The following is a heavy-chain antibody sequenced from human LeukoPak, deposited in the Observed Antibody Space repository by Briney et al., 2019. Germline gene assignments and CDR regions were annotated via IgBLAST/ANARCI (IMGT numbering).Heavy chain of an antibody. V-gene: IGHV4-31*03. Sequence: SETLSLTCTVSGGSISSGGYYWSWIRQHSGKGLEWIGYIYYSGSTYYNPSLKSRVTISVDTSKNQFSLKLSSVTAADTAVYYCARGGKDIVVVPAAYNWFDPWGQGTLVTVSS. CDR2: IYYSGST. CDR1: GGSISSGGYY. CDR3: ARGGKDIVVVPAAYNWFDP. D-gene: IGHD2-2*01. J-gene: IGHJ5*02.